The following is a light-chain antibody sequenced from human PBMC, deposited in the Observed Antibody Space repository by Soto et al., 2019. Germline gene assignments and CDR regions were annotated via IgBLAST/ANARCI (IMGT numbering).Light chain of an antibody. J-gene: IGKJ1*01. V-gene: IGKV3-15*01. CDR1: QRITT. CDR2: GLS. CDR3: QQYYDWPT. Sequence: EIVVTQSPATLSLSPGERATLXCRASQRITTVAWYQQKPGQAPXVLIYGLSIRAPGVPARFSVSGSGTEFTLTISSLQSEDFAVYFCQQYYDWPTFGQGTKVDIK.